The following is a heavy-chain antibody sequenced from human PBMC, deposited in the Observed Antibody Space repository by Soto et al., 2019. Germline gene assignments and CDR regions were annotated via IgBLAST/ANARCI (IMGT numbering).Heavy chain of an antibody. CDR2: IIPIFGTA. V-gene: IGHV1-69*13. D-gene: IGHD4-17*01. J-gene: IGHJ3*02. CDR3: VRRKLTVTTGGVRAFDI. Sequence: GASVKVSCKASGGTFSSYAISWVRQAPGQGLEWMGGIIPIFGTANYAQKFQGRVTITADESTSTAYMELSSLRSEDTAVYYCVRRKLTVTTGGVRAFDIWGQGTMVTVSS. CDR1: GGTFSSYA.